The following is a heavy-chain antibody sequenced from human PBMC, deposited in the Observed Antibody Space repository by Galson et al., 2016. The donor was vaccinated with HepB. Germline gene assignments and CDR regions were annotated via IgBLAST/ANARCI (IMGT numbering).Heavy chain of an antibody. V-gene: IGHV3-7*03. J-gene: IGHJ5*02. CDR1: GFDFTAYW. CDR2: IRKDGTEK. CDR3: ARVGYCSGAGCQGRDWFDP. Sequence: SLRLSCAASGFDFTAYWMTWVRQAPGKGLEEVASIRKDGTEKRYVDSVEGRFTISRDNAKDSLYLQMNSLTAEDTAGYYCARVGYCSGAGCQGRDWFDPWGQGTLVTVSP. D-gene: IGHD2-15*01.